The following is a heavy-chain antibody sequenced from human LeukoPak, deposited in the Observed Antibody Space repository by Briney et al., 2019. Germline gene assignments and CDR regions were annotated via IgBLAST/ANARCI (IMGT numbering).Heavy chain of an antibody. V-gene: IGHV1-2*02. J-gene: IGHJ4*02. CDR3: ASGVPDGYSYGYSFDY. CDR1: GYTFTVYY. CDR2: INPNSGGT. Sequence: ASVNVSCKASGYTFTVYYMHWVRQAPGQGLEWMGWINPNSGGTNYAQKFQGRVTMTRDTSISSAYMELSRLRSDDTAVYYCASGVPDGYSYGYSFDYWGQGTLVTVSS. D-gene: IGHD5-18*01.